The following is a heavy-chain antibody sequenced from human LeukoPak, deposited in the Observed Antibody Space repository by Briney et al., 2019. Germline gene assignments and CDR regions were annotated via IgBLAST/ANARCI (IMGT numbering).Heavy chain of an antibody. D-gene: IGHD2-21*01. CDR1: GGTFSSYA. Sequence: SVKVSCKASGGTFSSYAISWVRQAPGQGLEWMEGIIPIFGTANYAQKFQGRVTITTDESTSTAYMELSSLRSEDTAVYYCAPLWGYSPEDYFDYWGQGTLVTVSS. CDR3: APLWGYSPEDYFDY. CDR2: IIPIFGTA. J-gene: IGHJ4*02. V-gene: IGHV1-69*05.